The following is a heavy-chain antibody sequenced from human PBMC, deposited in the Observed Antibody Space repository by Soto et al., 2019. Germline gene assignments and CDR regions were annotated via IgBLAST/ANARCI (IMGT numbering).Heavy chain of an antibody. CDR2: INAGNGNT. J-gene: IGHJ4*02. CDR3: ARGAGSSSRPYYFDY. D-gene: IGHD6-6*01. Sequence: VKVSCKASGYTITSYAMHWVRQAPGQRLEWMGWINAGNGNTKYSQKFQGRVTITRDTSASTAYMELSSLRSEDTAVYYCARGAGSSSRPYYFDYWGQGTLVTVSS. CDR1: GYTITSYA. V-gene: IGHV1-3*01.